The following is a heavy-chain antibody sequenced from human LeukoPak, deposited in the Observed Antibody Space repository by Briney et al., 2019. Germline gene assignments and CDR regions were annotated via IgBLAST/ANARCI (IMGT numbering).Heavy chain of an antibody. Sequence: GGSLRLSCVVSGFTLSNYEMNWVRQAPGKGLEWISYITSSGRTIYYADSVTGRFSISRDNAKNSLYLQMNSLRAEDTAVYYCARAPILYYDFWSGWAPFDYWGQGTLVTVSS. CDR1: GFTLSNYE. J-gene: IGHJ4*02. CDR2: ITSSGRTI. D-gene: IGHD3-3*01. CDR3: ARAPILYYDFWSGWAPFDY. V-gene: IGHV3-48*03.